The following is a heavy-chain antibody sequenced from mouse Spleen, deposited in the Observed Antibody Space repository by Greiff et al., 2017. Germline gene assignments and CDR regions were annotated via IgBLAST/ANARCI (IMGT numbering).Heavy chain of an antibody. J-gene: IGHJ4*01. CDR3: ARNSGYYGSSYDYAMDY. CDR2: IWSGGST. Sequence: VKLMESGPGLVQPSQSLSITCTVSGFSLTSYGVHWVRQSPGKGLEWLGVIWSGGSTDYNAAFISRLSISKDNSKSQVFFKMNSLQADDTAIYYCARNSGYYGSSYDYAMDYWGQGTSVTVSS. CDR1: GFSLTSYG. V-gene: IGHV2-2*01. D-gene: IGHD1-1*01.